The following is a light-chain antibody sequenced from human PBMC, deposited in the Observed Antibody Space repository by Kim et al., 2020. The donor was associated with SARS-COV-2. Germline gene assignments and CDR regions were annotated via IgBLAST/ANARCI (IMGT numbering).Light chain of an antibody. Sequence: GKSVTITCHGTNSDVGDYDYVSWYRHHPGKAPTLMIYHVNKRPSGVPDRFSGSKSGNTASLTISGLQAEDEADYYCCSYAGNYKVVFGGGTQLTVL. CDR3: CSYAGNYKVV. CDR1: NSDVGDYDY. J-gene: IGLJ2*01. V-gene: IGLV2-11*01. CDR2: HVN.